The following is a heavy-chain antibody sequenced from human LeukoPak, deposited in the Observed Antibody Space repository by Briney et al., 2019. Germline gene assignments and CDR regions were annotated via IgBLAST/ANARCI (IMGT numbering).Heavy chain of an antibody. Sequence: GGSLRLSCAASGFTFSSYSMNWVRQAPGKGLEWVSSISSSSSYIYYADSVKGRFTISRDNAKNSLYLQMNSLRAEDAAVYYCARDSDTGGLDYWGQGTLVTVSS. CDR2: ISSSSSYI. CDR1: GFTFSSYS. CDR3: ARDSDTGGLDY. J-gene: IGHJ4*02. V-gene: IGHV3-21*01. D-gene: IGHD1-1*01.